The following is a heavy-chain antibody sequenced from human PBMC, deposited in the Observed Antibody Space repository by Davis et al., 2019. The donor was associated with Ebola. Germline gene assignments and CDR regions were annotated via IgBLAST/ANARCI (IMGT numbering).Heavy chain of an antibody. Sequence: GGSLRLSCAASGFTFSSYAMHWVRQAPGKGLEWVAVISYDGSNKYYADSVKGRFTISRDNSKNTLYLQMNSLRAEDTAVYYCAAILRVWGQGTLVTVSS. J-gene: IGHJ4*02. D-gene: IGHD3-3*02. CDR2: ISYDGSNK. CDR1: GFTFSSYA. CDR3: AAILRV. V-gene: IGHV3-30*04.